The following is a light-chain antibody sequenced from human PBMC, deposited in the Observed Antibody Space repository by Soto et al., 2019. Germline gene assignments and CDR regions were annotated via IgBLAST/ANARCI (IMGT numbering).Light chain of an antibody. J-gene: IGKJ2*01. CDR2: WAS. V-gene: IGKV4-1*01. Sequence: DIVMTQSPDSLAVSLGERATINCKSSQTVLYSSNNKSYLAWHQQKPGQPPKVLIYWASTRESGVPDRFSGSGSGTDFTLTISSLQAEDVAVYYCQQYYSPPYTFGQGTKLEIK. CDR3: QQYYSPPYT. CDR1: QTVLYSSNNKSY.